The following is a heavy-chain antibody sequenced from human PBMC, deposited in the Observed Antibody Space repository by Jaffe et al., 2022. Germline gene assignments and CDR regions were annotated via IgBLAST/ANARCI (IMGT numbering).Heavy chain of an antibody. D-gene: IGHD3-9*01. CDR2: INHSGST. Sequence: QVQLQQWGAGLLKPSETLSLTCAVYGGSFSGYYWSWIRQPPGKGLEWIGEINHSGSTNYNPSLKSRVTISVDTSKNQFSLKLSSVTAADTAVYYCARGGYFLYYYYYYYMDVWGKGTTVTVSS. CDR3: ARGGYFLYYYYYYYMDV. V-gene: IGHV4-34*01. CDR1: GGSFSGYY. J-gene: IGHJ6*03.